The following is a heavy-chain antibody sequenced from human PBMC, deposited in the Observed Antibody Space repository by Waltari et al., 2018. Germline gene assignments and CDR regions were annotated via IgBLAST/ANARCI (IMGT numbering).Heavy chain of an antibody. J-gene: IGHJ2*01. CDR3: TRDVTGYYYFDL. Sequence: EVQLVEYGGGLIQPGGCLRLACGAAGVTVSGHDRSWVRQAPGKGLEWVSVINSGGDTHYADSVKGRFTISIDNSKNTMYLQMHTLRAEYTALYYCTRDVTGYYYFDLWGRGTLVTVSS. CDR1: GVTVSGHD. V-gene: IGHV3-53*01. CDR2: INSGGDT.